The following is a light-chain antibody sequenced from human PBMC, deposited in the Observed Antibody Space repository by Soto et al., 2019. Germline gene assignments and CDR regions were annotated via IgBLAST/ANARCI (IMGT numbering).Light chain of an antibody. J-gene: IGKJ5*01. CDR2: KAS. V-gene: IGKV1-5*03. CDR3: QHYNNYSEA. Sequence: DIQMTQSPSTLAGSVGDRVTINCRASQTISSWLAWYQQKPGKAPKLLIYKASTLKSGVPSRFSGSGSGTECTLTISSLQPDDFATYYCQHYNNYSEAFGQGTRLEIK. CDR1: QTISSW.